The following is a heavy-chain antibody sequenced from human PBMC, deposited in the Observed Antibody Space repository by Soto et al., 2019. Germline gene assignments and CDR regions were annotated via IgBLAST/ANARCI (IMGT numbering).Heavy chain of an antibody. CDR3: ARGAYYESGGYYFFF. CDR1: GGIFSRYA. D-gene: IGHD3-22*01. CDR2: IVPIFGTP. Sequence: QVQLVQSGAEVKKPGSSVKVSCKASGGIFSRYALSWVRQAPGQGPEWMGGIVPIFGTPNYAQRFQGRVTLTADESTSTAYMELSSLRSEDTDVYYCARGAYYESGGYYFFFWGQGTLVTVSS. V-gene: IGHV1-69*01. J-gene: IGHJ4*02.